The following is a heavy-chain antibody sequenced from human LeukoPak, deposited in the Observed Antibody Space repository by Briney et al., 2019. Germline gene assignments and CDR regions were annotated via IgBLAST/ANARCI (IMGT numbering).Heavy chain of an antibody. J-gene: IGHJ4*02. Sequence: QAGGSLRLSCAASGIAVSGNYMSWVRQTPGKGLEWVSFISINTNTFYADSVRGRFTISRDTSKNTLPLQMNSLRDEDSAIYYCAIAQTWDGLFESWGQGTLVTVSS. CDR1: GIAVSGNY. D-gene: IGHD1-26*01. CDR3: AIAQTWDGLFES. CDR2: ISINTNT. V-gene: IGHV3-53*01.